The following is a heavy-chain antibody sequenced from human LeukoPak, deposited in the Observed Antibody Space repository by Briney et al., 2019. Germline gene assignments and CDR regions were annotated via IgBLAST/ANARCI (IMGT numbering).Heavy chain of an antibody. V-gene: IGHV1-8*01. Sequence: ASVKVSCKASGYTFTSYDINWVRQATGQGLEWMGWINPNSGNTGYARKFQGRVTMTRNTSISTAYMELSSLRSEDTAVYYCARAKRLRGTYYFDYWGQGTLVTVSS. CDR1: GYTFTSYD. J-gene: IGHJ4*02. CDR3: ARAKRLRGTYYFDY. CDR2: INPNSGNT. D-gene: IGHD5-12*01.